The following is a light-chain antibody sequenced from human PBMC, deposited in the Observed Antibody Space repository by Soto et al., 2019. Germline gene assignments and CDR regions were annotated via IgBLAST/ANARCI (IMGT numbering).Light chain of an antibody. V-gene: IGKV3-11*01. Sequence: EIVLTQSPATLSLSPGERATLSCRASQSVDNYLAWYQQKPGQAPRLLIYDASHRATGIPARFSGSGSGTDFTLTVSSLEPVDFAIYYCQHRSGFTFGPGTKVDIK. CDR2: DAS. CDR1: QSVDNY. CDR3: QHRSGFT. J-gene: IGKJ3*01.